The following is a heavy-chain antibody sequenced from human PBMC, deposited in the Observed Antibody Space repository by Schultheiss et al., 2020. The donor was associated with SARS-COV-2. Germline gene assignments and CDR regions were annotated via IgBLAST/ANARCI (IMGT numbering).Heavy chain of an antibody. D-gene: IGHD3-22*01. Sequence: SQTLSLTCAISGDSVSSNSAAWNWIRQSPSRGLEWLGRTYYRSKWYNDYAVSVKSRITINPDTSKNQFSLKLSSVTAADTAVYYCASLNYYDSRFDYWGQGTLVTVSS. J-gene: IGHJ4*02. CDR2: TYYRSKWYN. CDR1: GDSVSSNSAA. V-gene: IGHV6-1*01. CDR3: ASLNYYDSRFDY.